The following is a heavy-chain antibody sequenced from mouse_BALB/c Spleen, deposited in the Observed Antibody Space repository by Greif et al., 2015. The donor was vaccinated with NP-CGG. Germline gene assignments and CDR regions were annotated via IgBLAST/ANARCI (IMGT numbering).Heavy chain of an antibody. CDR2: IDPANGNT. CDR3: ARWDWYFDV. Sequence: VQLQQSGAELVKPGASVKLSCTASGFNIKDTYMHWVKQRPEQGLECIGRIDPANGNTKYDPKFQGKATITADTSSNTAYLQLSSLTSEDTAVYYCARWDWYFDVWGAGTTVTVSS. J-gene: IGHJ1*01. CDR1: GFNIKDTY. V-gene: IGHV14-3*02.